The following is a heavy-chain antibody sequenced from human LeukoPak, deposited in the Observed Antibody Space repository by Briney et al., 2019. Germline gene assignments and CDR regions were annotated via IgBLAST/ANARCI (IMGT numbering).Heavy chain of an antibody. V-gene: IGHV4-59*01. J-gene: IGHJ6*03. CDR1: GVSITSYY. Sequence: SETLSLTCTVSGVSITSYYWSWIRQPPGKGLEWLGYIYYNGSTNYNPSLKSRVTISIDSSQSQFPLKLSSVTAADTAVYYCARGPPLYGDYIYYYYMDVWGTGTTVTVSS. CDR2: IYYNGST. D-gene: IGHD4-17*01. CDR3: ARGPPLYGDYIYYYYMDV.